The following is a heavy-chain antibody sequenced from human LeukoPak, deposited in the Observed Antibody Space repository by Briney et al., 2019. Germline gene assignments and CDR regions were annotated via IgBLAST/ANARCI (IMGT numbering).Heavy chain of an antibody. CDR1: GYTFTSYY. V-gene: IGHV1-2*04. CDR2: INPNSGGT. Sequence: ASVKVSCKASGYTFTSYYMHWVRQAPGQGLEWMGWINPNSGGTNYAQKFQGWVTMTRDTSISTAYMELSGLRSDDTAVYYCARGREEYASDYWGQGTLVTVSS. CDR3: ARGREEYASDY. D-gene: IGHD1-26*01. J-gene: IGHJ4*02.